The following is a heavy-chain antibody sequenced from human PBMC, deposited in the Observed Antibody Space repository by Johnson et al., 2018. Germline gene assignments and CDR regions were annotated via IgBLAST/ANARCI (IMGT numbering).Heavy chain of an antibody. Sequence: VQLVESGGGLVQPGGSLRLSCAASGFTFSSYWMSWARQAPGKGLEWVANINQDETKKYYVDSVNGRFTIARDNAKNSLYLQMNSLRAEDTAVYYCARPHWEDNIWGQVTMVTVSS. J-gene: IGHJ3*02. D-gene: IGHD7-27*01. V-gene: IGHV3-7*01. CDR1: GFTFSSYW. CDR3: ARPHWEDNI. CDR2: INQDETKK.